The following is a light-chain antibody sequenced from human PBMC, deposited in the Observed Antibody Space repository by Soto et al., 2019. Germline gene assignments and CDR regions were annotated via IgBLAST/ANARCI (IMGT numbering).Light chain of an antibody. V-gene: IGKV3-20*01. CDR2: GAS. CDR3: QQYGGSPQT. Sequence: EIVLTQSPGTLALSPGEGATLSCRASQSVSKYLAWYQQKPGQAPRLLIYGASSRATGIPDSFSGSGSGTDFTLTISRLEPEDFAVYYCQQYGGSPQTFGPGTKVDIK. CDR1: QSVSKY. J-gene: IGKJ1*01.